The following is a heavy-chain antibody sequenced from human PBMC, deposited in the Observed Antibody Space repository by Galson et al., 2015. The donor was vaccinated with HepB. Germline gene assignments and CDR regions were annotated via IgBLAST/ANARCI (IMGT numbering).Heavy chain of an antibody. CDR2: IYADGRT. CDR3: ARDMIEDSVGWFDFDY. CDR1: GLTVSSEY. V-gene: IGHV3-53*01. Sequence: SLRLSCAASGLTVSSEYMSWVRQAPGKGLQWVSAIYADGRTYYGNPVKGRFTISRDNSKNMVYLQMNSLRAEDTAKYYCARDMIEDSVGWFDFDYWGQGTLVTVSS. D-gene: IGHD6-19*01. J-gene: IGHJ4*02.